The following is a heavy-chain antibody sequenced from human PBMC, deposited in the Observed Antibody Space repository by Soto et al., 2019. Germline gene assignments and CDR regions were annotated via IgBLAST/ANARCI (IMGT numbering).Heavy chain of an antibody. CDR3: ARVEGCSGGSCYSNWFDP. V-gene: IGHV4-61*01. D-gene: IGHD2-15*01. CDR1: GGSVRSGSYD. Sequence: SETLSLTCSVSGGSVRSGSYDWSWIRQPPGNGLEWMGYISYSGSTNYNPSLKSRVTISVDTSKNQFSLKLSSVTAADTAVYYCARVEGCSGGSCYSNWFDPWGQGTLVTVSS. J-gene: IGHJ5*02. CDR2: ISYSGST.